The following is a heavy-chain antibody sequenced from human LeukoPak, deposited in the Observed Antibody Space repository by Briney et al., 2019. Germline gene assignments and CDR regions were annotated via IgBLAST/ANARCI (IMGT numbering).Heavy chain of an antibody. CDR3: ARVGRLELSPFDY. CDR2: INPSGGST. CDR1: GYTFTSYY. Sequence: ASVKVPCKASGYTFTSYYMHWVRQAPGQGLEWMGIINPSGGSTSYAQKFQGRVTMTRDMSTSTVYMELSSLRSEDTAVYYCARVGRLELSPFDYWGQGTLVTVSS. D-gene: IGHD1-7*01. V-gene: IGHV1-46*01. J-gene: IGHJ4*02.